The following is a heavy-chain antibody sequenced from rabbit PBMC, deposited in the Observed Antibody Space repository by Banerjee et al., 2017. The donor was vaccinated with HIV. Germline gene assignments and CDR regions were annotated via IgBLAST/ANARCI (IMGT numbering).Heavy chain of an antibody. J-gene: IGHJ4*01. CDR1: GFDLSNYYY. CDR3: ARGSNYYAFNL. Sequence: QEQLEESGGDPVKPEGSLTLTCKASGFDLSNYYYMCWVRQAPGKGLEWIGCIDTGDGNTYYASWAKGRFTISKTSSTTVTLQLNSLTAADTATYFCARGSNYYAFNLWGQGTLVTVS. CDR2: IDTGDGNT. V-gene: IGHV1S45*01. D-gene: IGHD8-1*01.